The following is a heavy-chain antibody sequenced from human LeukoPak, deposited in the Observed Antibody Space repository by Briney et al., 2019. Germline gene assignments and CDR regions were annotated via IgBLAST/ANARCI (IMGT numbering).Heavy chain of an antibody. CDR2: IIPIFGTA. J-gene: IGHJ3*02. D-gene: IGHD6-13*01. CDR3: ARDGAAAGTDAFDI. V-gene: IGHV1-69*06. CDR1: GGTFSSYA. Sequence: SVKVSCKASGGTFSSYAISWVRQAPGQGLEWMGGIIPIFGTANYAQKFRGRVTITADKSTSTAYMELSSLRSEDTAVYYCARDGAAAGTDAFDIWGQGKMVTVSS.